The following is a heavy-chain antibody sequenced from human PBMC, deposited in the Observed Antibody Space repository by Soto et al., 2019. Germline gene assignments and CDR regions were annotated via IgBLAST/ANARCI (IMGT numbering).Heavy chain of an antibody. V-gene: IGHV1-69*13. CDR3: VYSSGWRNYYYYCGMDV. CDR1: GGTFSSDA. D-gene: IGHD6-19*01. CDR2: IIPIFGTA. J-gene: IGHJ6*02. Sequence: VASVKVSCKASGGTFSSDAISWVRQAPGQGLEWMGGIIPIFGTANYAQKFQGRVTITADESTSTAYMELSSLRSEDTAVYYCVYSSGWRNYYYYCGMDVWGQGTTVTVSS.